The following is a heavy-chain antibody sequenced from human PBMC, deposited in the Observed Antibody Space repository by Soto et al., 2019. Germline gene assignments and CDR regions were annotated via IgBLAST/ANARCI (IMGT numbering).Heavy chain of an antibody. J-gene: IGHJ3*02. Sequence: SLTCTVSGGSISSGGYYWSWIRQHPGKGLEWIGYIYYSGSTYYNPSLKSRVTISVDTSKNQFSLKLTSVTAADTAVYYCARDPSSVGNAFDIWGQGTMVTVSS. CDR2: IYYSGST. D-gene: IGHD1-26*01. CDR1: GGSISSGGYY. V-gene: IGHV4-31*03. CDR3: ARDPSSVGNAFDI.